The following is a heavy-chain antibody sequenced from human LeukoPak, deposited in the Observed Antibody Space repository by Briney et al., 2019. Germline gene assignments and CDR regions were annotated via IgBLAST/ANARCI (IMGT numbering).Heavy chain of an antibody. CDR2: IKSKTDGGTT. CDR1: GFTFSNAW. CDR3: TTDPGSDYERHFDY. D-gene: IGHD1-26*01. V-gene: IGHV3-15*01. Sequence: PGGSLRLSCAAPGFTFSNAWMSWVRQAPGKGLEWVGRIKSKTDGGTTDYAAPVKGRFTISRDDSKNTLYLQMNSLKTEDTAVYYCTTDPGSDYERHFDYWGQGTLVTVSS. J-gene: IGHJ4*02.